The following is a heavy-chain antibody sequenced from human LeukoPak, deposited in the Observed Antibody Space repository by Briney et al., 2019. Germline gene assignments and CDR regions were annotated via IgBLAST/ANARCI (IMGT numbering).Heavy chain of an antibody. V-gene: IGHV3-21*04. CDR2: ISSSSSYI. D-gene: IGHD4-23*01. J-gene: IGHJ5*02. CDR3: ARDNSVEDTAWWFDP. CDR1: GFTFSSYS. Sequence: GGSLRLPCAASGFTFSSYSMNWVRQAPGKGLEWVSSISSSSSYIYYADSVKGRFTISRDNAKNSLYLQMSSLRSEDTAVYYCARDNSVEDTAWWFDPWGQGTLVTVSS.